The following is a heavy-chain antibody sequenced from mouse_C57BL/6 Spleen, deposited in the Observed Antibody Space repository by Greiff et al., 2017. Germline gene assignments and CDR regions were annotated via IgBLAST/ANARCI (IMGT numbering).Heavy chain of an antibody. CDR3: SGSQLGRAMDY. CDR1: GYTFTSYW. J-gene: IGHJ4*01. Sequence: VQLQQPGAELVRPGSSVKLSCKASGYTFTSYWMHWVKQRPIQGLEWIGNIDPSDSETHYNQKFKDKATLTVDKSSSTAYMQLSSLTSEDSAVYYYSGSQLGRAMDYWGQGTSVTVSS. CDR2: IDPSDSET. D-gene: IGHD4-1*02. V-gene: IGHV1-52*01.